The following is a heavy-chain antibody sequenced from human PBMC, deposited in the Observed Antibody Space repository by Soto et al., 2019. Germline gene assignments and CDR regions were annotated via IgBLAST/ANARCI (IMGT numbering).Heavy chain of an antibody. CDR2: LYYSGST. CDR3: ARGLDSVLLVYAIPERFEP. CDR1: GGSVSSGSYY. V-gene: IGHV4-61*01. D-gene: IGHD2-8*01. Sequence: PSETLSLTCTVSGGSVSSGSYYWSWIRQPTGKGRERFGYLYYSGSTNYNPSLKSRVTISVDTSMNQFSLKLSSVTAADPAVYYCARGLDSVLLVYAIPERFEPCGQGTQVTVTP. J-gene: IGHJ5*02.